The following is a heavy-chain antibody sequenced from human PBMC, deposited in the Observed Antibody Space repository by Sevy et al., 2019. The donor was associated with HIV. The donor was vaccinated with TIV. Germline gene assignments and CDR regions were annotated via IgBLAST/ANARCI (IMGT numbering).Heavy chain of an antibody. V-gene: IGHV3-23*01. J-gene: IGHJ4*02. CDR2: ISGSGGST. CDR3: AKPPEYSSSSPFDY. Sequence: GGSLRLSCAASGFTFSSYAMSWVRQAPGKGLEWVSAISGSGGSTYYADSVRGRFTISRDNSKNTLYLQMNSLRAEDTAVYYCAKPPEYSSSSPFDYWGQGTLVTVSS. CDR1: GFTFSSYA. D-gene: IGHD6-6*01.